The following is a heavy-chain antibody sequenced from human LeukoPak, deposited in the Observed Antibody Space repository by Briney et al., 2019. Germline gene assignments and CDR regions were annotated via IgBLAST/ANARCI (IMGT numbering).Heavy chain of an antibody. CDR2: IWYDGSNK. Sequence: GGSLRLSCAASGFTFSSYGMHWVRQAPGKGLEWVAVIWYDGSNKYYADSVKGRFTISRDNSKNTLYLQMNSLRAEGTAVYYCARDGTAAAGYFDYWGQGTLVTVSS. D-gene: IGHD6-13*01. V-gene: IGHV3-33*01. CDR3: ARDGTAAAGYFDY. CDR1: GFTFSSYG. J-gene: IGHJ4*02.